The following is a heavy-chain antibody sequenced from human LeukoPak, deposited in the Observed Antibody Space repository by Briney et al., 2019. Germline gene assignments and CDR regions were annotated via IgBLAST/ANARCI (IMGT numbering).Heavy chain of an antibody. D-gene: IGHD5-24*01. Sequence: GGSLRLSCAASGFTFSTFAMIWVRQPPGKGLEWVSSIFPSGGEIHYADSVRGRFTISRDNAKNSLYLQMNSLRAEDTAVYYCARDQRWLGGHWGQGTLVTVSS. V-gene: IGHV3-21*01. J-gene: IGHJ1*01. CDR2: IFPSGGEI. CDR1: GFTFSTFA. CDR3: ARDQRWLGGH.